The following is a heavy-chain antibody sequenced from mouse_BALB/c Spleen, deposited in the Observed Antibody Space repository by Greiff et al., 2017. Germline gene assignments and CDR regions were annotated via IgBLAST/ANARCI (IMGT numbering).Heavy chain of an antibody. CDR2: IYWDDDK. D-gene: IGHD2-12*01. CDR1: GFSLSTSGMG. Sequence: QVTLKVSGPGILQPSQTLSLTCSFSGFSLSTSGMGVSWIRQPSGKGLEWLAHIYWDDDKRYNPSLKSRLTISKDTSRNQVFLKITSVDTADTATYYCARDPLYPSMDYWGQGTSVTVSS. V-gene: IGHV8-12*01. CDR3: ARDPLYPSMDY. J-gene: IGHJ4*01.